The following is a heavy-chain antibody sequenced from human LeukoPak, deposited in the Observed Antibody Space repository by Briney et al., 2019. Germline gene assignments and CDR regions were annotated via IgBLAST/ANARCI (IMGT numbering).Heavy chain of an antibody. V-gene: IGHV4-39*01. CDR2: VLYSGST. Sequence: SETLSLTCTVSGASISNSAYYWLWIRQPPGEGLECIGTVLYSGSTFYNPSLKSRVNISVDTSKNQFSLQLSSVTAADTAVYYCARLFFVVDTWGQGTLVTVSS. D-gene: IGHD3-3*01. CDR3: ARLFFVVDT. CDR1: GASISNSAYY. J-gene: IGHJ5*02.